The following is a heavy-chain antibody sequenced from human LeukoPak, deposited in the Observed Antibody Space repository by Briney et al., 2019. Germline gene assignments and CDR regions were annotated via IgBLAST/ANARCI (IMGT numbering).Heavy chain of an antibody. CDR1: GGSFSGYY. D-gene: IGHD3-10*01. Sequence: NTSETLSLTCAVYGGSFSGYYWSWIRQPPGKGLEWIGEINHSGSTNYNPSLKSRVTISVDTSKNQFSLKLSSVTAADTAVYYCARELWFGDSYYGMDVWGQGTTVTVSS. CDR2: INHSGST. J-gene: IGHJ6*02. V-gene: IGHV4-34*01. CDR3: ARELWFGDSYYGMDV.